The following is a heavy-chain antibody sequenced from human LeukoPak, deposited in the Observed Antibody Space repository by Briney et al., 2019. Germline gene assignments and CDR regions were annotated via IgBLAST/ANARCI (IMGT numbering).Heavy chain of an antibody. CDR1: GFTVSSNY. J-gene: IGHJ5*02. Sequence: GGSLRLSCAASGFTVSSNYMSWVRQAPGKGLEWVSTFSGTSTNSYADAVKGRVTISRDNSKNTLYLQMNNLRVEDTAVYYCARAPTKFRRDWFDPWGQGTLVTVSS. CDR2: FSGTSTN. V-gene: IGHV3-53*01. D-gene: IGHD3-9*01. CDR3: ARAPTKFRRDWFDP.